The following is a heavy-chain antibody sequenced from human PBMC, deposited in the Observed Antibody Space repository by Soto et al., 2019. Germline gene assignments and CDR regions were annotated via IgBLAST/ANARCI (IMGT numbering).Heavy chain of an antibody. CDR3: ARGQVVAAQH. CDR2: VYHSGST. CDR1: GGSISSGGYS. J-gene: IGHJ4*02. V-gene: IGHV4-30-2*01. Sequence: QLQLQESGSGLVKPSQTLSLTCAVSGGSISSGGYSWSWMRQPPGKGLEWIGYVYHSGSTYYNPSLKRRVTISVDRSKNQFSRKLSSVTAADTAVYYCARGQVVAAQHWGQGTLVTVSS. D-gene: IGHD2-15*01.